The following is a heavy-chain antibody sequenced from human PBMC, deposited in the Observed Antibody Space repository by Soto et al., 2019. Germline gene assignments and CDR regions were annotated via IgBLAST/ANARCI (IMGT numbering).Heavy chain of an antibody. CDR1: GYTFTSYA. V-gene: IGHV1-3*01. Sequence: ASVKVSCKASGYTFTSYAMHWVRQAPGQRLERMGWIKAGNGNTKYSQKIQGRVTITRDTYASTAYMELSSLRSEDTAVYYCARGVAPYYFDYWGQGTLVTVSS. J-gene: IGHJ4*02. CDR3: ARGVAPYYFDY. CDR2: IKAGNGNT. D-gene: IGHD2-15*01.